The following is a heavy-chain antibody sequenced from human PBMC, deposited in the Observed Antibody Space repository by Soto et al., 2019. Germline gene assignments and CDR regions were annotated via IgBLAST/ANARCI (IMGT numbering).Heavy chain of an antibody. D-gene: IGHD3-22*01. V-gene: IGHV4-39*01. CDR2: IYYSGTT. CDR3: ARHDRAPDDSSLNWFDP. Sequence: GSLRLSCAASGGSISSSGNYWGWIRQPPGKGLEWIGSIYYSGTTHYSPSLKSRVTISIDTSRNQFSLRLTSVTAADTAVYYCARHDRAPDDSSLNWFDPWGQGTLVTVSS. CDR1: GGSISSSGNY. J-gene: IGHJ5*02.